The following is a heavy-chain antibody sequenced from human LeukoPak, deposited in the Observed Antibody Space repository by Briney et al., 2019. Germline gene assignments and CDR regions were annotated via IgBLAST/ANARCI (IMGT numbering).Heavy chain of an antibody. J-gene: IGHJ3*02. CDR2: ISYSGST. CDR3: XRRGTGGRSFDI. Sequence: SETLSLTCTVSGGSVSSGSYYWTWIRQPPGKGLEWIGYISYSGSTNFNPSLKSRVTISVDTSKNQFSLNLSSVTAADTAVYYCXRRGTGGRSFDIWGQGTMVTVSS. CDR1: GGSVSSGSYY. V-gene: IGHV4-61*01. D-gene: IGHD2-8*02.